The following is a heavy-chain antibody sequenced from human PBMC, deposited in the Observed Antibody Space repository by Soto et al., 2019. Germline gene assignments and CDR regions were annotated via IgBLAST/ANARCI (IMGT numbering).Heavy chain of an antibody. J-gene: IGHJ4*02. Sequence: QVQLQESGPGLVKPSETLSLTCTVSGGSINSYYWSWIRQPPGKGLEWIGYIYYSGNTNYNPSLRSRVTISVDTSKNQFSLKLRSVTAADTAVYYCAASVLTGYYGGFDYWGQGTLVTVSS. CDR2: IYYSGNT. V-gene: IGHV4-59*08. CDR1: GGSINSYY. CDR3: AASVLTGYYGGFDY. D-gene: IGHD3-9*01.